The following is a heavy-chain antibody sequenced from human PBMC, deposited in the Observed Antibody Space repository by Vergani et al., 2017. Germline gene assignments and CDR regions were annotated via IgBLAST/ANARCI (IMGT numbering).Heavy chain of an antibody. D-gene: IGHD3-9*01. Sequence: QVQLVQSGAEVKKPGSSVKVSCKASGGTFSSYAISWVRQAPGQGLEWMGRIIPIFGTANYAQKFQGRVTITADESTSTAYMELSSLRSDDTSVYYCARDHLTGVFDWLLTPLDYCGQGTLVTFSS. J-gene: IGHJ4*02. CDR1: GGTFSSYA. CDR3: ARDHLTGVFDWLLTPLDY. CDR2: IIPIFGTA. V-gene: IGHV1-69*13.